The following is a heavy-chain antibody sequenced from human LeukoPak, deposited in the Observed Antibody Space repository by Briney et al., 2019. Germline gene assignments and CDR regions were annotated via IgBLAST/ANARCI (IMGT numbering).Heavy chain of an antibody. CDR3: ASYSSGYSSFDY. D-gene: IGHD3-22*01. J-gene: IGHJ4*02. CDR1: GYTFTGYY. CDR2: INPNSGGT. Sequence: ASVKVSCKASGYTFTGYYMHWVRQAPGQGLEWMGRINPNSGGTNYAQKFQGRVTMTRDTSISTAYMELSRLRSDDTAVYYCASYSSGYSSFDYWGQRTLVTVSS. V-gene: IGHV1-2*06.